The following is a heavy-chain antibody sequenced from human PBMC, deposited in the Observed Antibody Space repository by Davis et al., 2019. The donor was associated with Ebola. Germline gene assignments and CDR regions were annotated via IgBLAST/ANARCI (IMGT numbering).Heavy chain of an antibody. D-gene: IGHD4-17*01. CDR1: GVSFLSYA. Sequence: PGGSLRLSCAASGVSFLSYAMSWVRQAPGKGLEWVSSVSGTGGTTYYAEFVEGRFTISRDNTKSTPHLQMNSLRVEDTAIYYCAKDADEDDYGLFDNWGQGALVSVSS. J-gene: IGHJ4*02. CDR3: AKDADEDDYGLFDN. V-gene: IGHV3-23*01. CDR2: VSGTGGTT.